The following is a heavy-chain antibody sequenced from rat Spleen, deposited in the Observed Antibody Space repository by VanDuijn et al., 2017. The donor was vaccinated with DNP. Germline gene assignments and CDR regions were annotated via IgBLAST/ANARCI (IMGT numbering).Heavy chain of an antibody. CDR1: GYSITSNY. Sequence: EVQLQESGPGLVKPSQSLSLTCSVTGYSITSNYWGWIRRFPGNKMEWIGHINYSGYTSYNPSLKSRISISIDTSKNQFFLQVNSVTTEDTATYYCARGVSSYYGYNSYWYFDFWGPGTMVTVSS. J-gene: IGHJ1*01. V-gene: IGHV3-1*01. D-gene: IGHD1-9*01. CDR2: INYSGYT. CDR3: ARGVSSYYGYNSYWYFDF.